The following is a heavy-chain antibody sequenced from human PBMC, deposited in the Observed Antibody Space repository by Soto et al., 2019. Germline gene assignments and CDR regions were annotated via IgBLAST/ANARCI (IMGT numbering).Heavy chain of an antibody. CDR2: IYYSGST. J-gene: IGHJ5*02. Sequence: SETLSLTCTVSGGSISSYYWIWIRQPPGKGLEWIGYIYYSGSTNYNPSLKSRVTISVDTSKNQFSLKLSSVTAADTAVYYCARDGDSSSAGGDWFDPWGQGTLVTVSS. CDR3: ARDGDSSSAGGDWFDP. CDR1: GGSISSYY. D-gene: IGHD6-6*01. V-gene: IGHV4-59*01.